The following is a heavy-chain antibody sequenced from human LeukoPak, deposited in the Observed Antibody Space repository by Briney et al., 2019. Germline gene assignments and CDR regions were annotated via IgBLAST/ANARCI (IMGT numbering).Heavy chain of an antibody. V-gene: IGHV4-30-2*01. D-gene: IGHD3-22*01. J-gene: IGHJ5*02. CDR1: GGSISSGGYY. CDR2: IYHSGST. CDR3: ARDYSSGYYYGLGWFDP. Sequence: SETLSLTCTVSGGSISSGGYYWSWIRQPPGKGLEWIGYIYHSGSTYYNPSLKSRVTISVDRSKNQFSLKLSSVTAADTAVYYCARDYSSGYYYGLGWFDPWGQGTLVTVSS.